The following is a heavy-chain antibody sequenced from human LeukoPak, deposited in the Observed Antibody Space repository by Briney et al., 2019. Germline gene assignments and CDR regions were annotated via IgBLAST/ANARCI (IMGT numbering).Heavy chain of an antibody. J-gene: IGHJ4*02. CDR1: GGTFSSYA. Sequence: SVKVSCKASGGTFSSYAISWVRQAPGQGLEWMGGIIPIFGTANYAQKFQGRVTITADESTSTAYMELSSLRSEDTAVYYCASLDSSGIQEFDYWGQGTLVTVSS. V-gene: IGHV1-69*13. CDR2: IIPIFGTA. D-gene: IGHD3-22*01. CDR3: ASLDSSGIQEFDY.